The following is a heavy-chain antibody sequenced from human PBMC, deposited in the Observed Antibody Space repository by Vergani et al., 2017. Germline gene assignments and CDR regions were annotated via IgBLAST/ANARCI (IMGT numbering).Heavy chain of an antibody. CDR2: IYYSGST. V-gene: IGHV4-59*01. CDR1: GGSISSYY. Sequence: QLQLQESGPGLVKPSETLSLTCTVSGGSISSYYWSWIRQPPGKGLEWIGYIYYSGSTNYNPSLKSRVTISVDTSKNQFSLKLSSVTAADTAVYYCARYSRTGIAAPLWGQGTLVTVSS. J-gene: IGHJ4*02. D-gene: IGHD6-6*01. CDR3: ARYSRTGIAAPL.